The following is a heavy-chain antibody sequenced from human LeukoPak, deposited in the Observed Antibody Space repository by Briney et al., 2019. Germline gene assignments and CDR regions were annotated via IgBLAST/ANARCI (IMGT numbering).Heavy chain of an antibody. V-gene: IGHV4-4*07. D-gene: IGHD6-19*01. CDR1: GGSISGFC. CDR3: ARIRRDSGDWYADDY. Sequence: SEALSLTCTVSGGSISGFCWSWIRQPAGKGLEWIGRIRISESTNYNPSLESRVTMSEDTSQNQFSLRLTSVTAADTAMYYCARIRRDSGDWYADDYWGQGTLVTVSS. J-gene: IGHJ4*02. CDR2: IRISEST.